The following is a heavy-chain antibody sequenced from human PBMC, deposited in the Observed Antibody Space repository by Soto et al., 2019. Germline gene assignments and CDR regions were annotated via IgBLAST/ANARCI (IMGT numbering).Heavy chain of an antibody. Sequence: GYSVQLSCTASGYNFKDHYIHWVRQAPGQGLEWMGWINPSSGGTNYAGKFQGRVTMSRDTSISTAYMELDKLTSDDTAVYFCARLWEFCSEGVCSYYFYECGQG. CDR1: GYNFKDHY. D-gene: IGHD3-9*01. V-gene: IGHV1-2*02. J-gene: IGHJ4*02. CDR3: ARLWEFCSEGVCSYYFYE. CDR2: INPSSGGT.